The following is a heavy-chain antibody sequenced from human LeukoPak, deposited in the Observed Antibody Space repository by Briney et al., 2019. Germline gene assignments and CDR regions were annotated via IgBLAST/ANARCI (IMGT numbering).Heavy chain of an antibody. J-gene: IGHJ2*01. D-gene: IGHD5-24*01. Sequence: PSETLSLTCTVSGGSISTSSYYWGWIRQPPGKGLEWIGSIYYSGSTYYNPSLKSRVTISVDTSKNQFSLKLSSVTAADTAVYYCARVIYVKMATIAGNWYFDLWGRGTLVTVSS. V-gene: IGHV4-39*07. CDR2: IYYSGST. CDR1: GGSISTSSYY. CDR3: ARVIYVKMATIAGNWYFDL.